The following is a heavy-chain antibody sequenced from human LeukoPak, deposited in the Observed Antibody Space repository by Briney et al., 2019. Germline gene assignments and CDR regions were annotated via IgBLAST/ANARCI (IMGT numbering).Heavy chain of an antibody. V-gene: IGHV4-30-2*01. J-gene: IGHJ4*02. CDR3: ASSLSRYYYDSSGYAFDY. D-gene: IGHD3-22*01. CDR1: GGSISSGGYS. CDR2: IYHSGST. Sequence: SQTLSLTCAVSGGSISSGGYSWNWIRQPPGKGLESIGYIYHSGSTYYNPSLKSRVTISVDRSKNQFSLKLSSVTAADTAVYYCASSLSRYYYDSSGYAFDYWGQGTLVTVSS.